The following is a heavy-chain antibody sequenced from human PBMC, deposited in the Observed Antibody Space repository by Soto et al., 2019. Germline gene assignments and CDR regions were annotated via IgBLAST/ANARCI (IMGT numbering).Heavy chain of an antibody. Sequence: ASVKVSCKASGYTFTGHYIHWVRQAPEQGPEWMGEIGPESGATRYAQRFQGRVTMTRDMSITTVYMELNNLRPDDTAVYYCGRGRSGQIVVFHWGQGAPVTVSS. V-gene: IGHV1-2*02. CDR2: IGPESGAT. CDR3: GRGRSGQIVVFH. J-gene: IGHJ4*02. D-gene: IGHD5-12*01. CDR1: GYTFTGHY.